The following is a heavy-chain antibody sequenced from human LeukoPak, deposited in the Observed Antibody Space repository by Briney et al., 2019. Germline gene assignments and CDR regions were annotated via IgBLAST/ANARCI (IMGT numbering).Heavy chain of an antibody. Sequence: PGGSLRLSCAASGFTFSSYAMSWVRQAPGKGLEWVSTISGSGGSTNHADSVKGRFTISRDDSKNTLYLQMNSLRAEDTAVYYCAKAALGYGDYYYYYYMDVWGKGTTVTVSS. D-gene: IGHD4-17*01. CDR3: AKAALGYGDYYYYYYMDV. CDR1: GFTFSSYA. J-gene: IGHJ6*03. V-gene: IGHV3-23*01. CDR2: ISGSGGST.